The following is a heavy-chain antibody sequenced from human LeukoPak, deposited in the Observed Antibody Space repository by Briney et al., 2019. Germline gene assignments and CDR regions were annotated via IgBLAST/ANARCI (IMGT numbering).Heavy chain of an antibody. D-gene: IGHD3-10*01. Sequence: ASVKVSCKASGYTFTGYYMHWVRQAPGQGLEWMGWINPNSGGTNYAQKFQGRVTMTRDTSISTAYMELSRLRSDDTTVYYCARATQGHHYGSGSEGAFDYWGQGTLVTVSS. CDR2: INPNSGGT. J-gene: IGHJ4*02. CDR3: ARATQGHHYGSGSEGAFDY. CDR1: GYTFTGYY. V-gene: IGHV1-2*02.